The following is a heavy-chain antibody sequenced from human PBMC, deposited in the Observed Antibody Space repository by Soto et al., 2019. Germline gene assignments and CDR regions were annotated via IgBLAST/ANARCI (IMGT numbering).Heavy chain of an antibody. V-gene: IGHV3-33*01. CDR3: ARVPYDSSGYYLRDYFDY. Sequence: GGSLRLSCAASGFNFSNYCMHWVRQDPGKGLEWVAVIWYDGSKKYYADSVKGRFTISRDNSKNTLYLQMNSLRAEDTAVYYCARVPYDSSGYYLRDYFDYWGQGTQVTVSS. CDR1: GFNFSNYC. CDR2: IWYDGSKK. J-gene: IGHJ4*02. D-gene: IGHD3-22*01.